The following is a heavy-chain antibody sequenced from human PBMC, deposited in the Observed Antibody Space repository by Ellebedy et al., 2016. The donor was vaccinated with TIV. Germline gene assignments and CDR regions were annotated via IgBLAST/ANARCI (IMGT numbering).Heavy chain of an antibody. V-gene: IGHV3-30*02. J-gene: IGHJ3*02. CDR3: ARESNWYDAIDI. CDR1: GFTFSSYD. D-gene: IGHD1-20*01. CDR2: LSDDGSTE. Sequence: GESLKISCAASGFTFSSYDMHWVRQAPGKGLEWVALLSDDGSTEYYADSVKGRFTISRDNSNNTLYLQINSLRTEDTALYYCARESNWYDAIDIWGHGTRVIVS.